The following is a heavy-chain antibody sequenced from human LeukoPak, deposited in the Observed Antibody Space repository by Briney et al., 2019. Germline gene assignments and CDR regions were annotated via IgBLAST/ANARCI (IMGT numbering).Heavy chain of an antibody. CDR1: GFTFTTYA. CDR2: ISNSGGST. J-gene: IGHJ4*02. D-gene: IGHD3-22*01. Sequence: QTGGSLRLSCAASGFTFTTYAMSWVRQAPGKGLEWVSGISNSGGSTYYADSVKGRFTISRDNSKNTLYLQMNSLGAEDTAVYYCAEYYYYDSSGYQQYYFDYWGQGTLVTVSS. V-gene: IGHV3-23*01. CDR3: AEYYYYDSSGYQQYYFDY.